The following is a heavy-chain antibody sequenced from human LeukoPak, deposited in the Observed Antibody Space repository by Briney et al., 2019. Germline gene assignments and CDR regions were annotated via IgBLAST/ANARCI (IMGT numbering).Heavy chain of an antibody. V-gene: IGHV4-59*08. J-gene: IGHJ6*02. CDR2: IYYSGST. D-gene: IGHD2-15*01. CDR3: ARQAVVVAATYYYGMDV. Sequence: SETLSLTCTVPGGSISSYYWSWIRQPPGKGLEWIGYIYYSGSTNYNPSLKSRVTISVDTSKNQFSLKLSSVTAADTAVYYCARQAVVVAATYYYGMDVWGQGTTVTVSS. CDR1: GGSISSYY.